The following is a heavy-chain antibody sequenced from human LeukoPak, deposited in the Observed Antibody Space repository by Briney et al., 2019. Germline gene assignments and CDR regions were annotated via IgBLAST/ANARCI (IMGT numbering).Heavy chain of an antibody. Sequence: SETLSLTCTVPGGSISSGSYYWSWIRQPAGKGLEWIGRIYTSGSTDYNPSLKSRVTISVDTSKNQFSLKLTSVTAADTAMYYCARTSSSWLWGQGTLVTVSS. CDR1: GGSISSGSYY. D-gene: IGHD6-13*01. CDR2: IYTSGST. CDR3: ARTSSSWL. J-gene: IGHJ4*02. V-gene: IGHV4-61*02.